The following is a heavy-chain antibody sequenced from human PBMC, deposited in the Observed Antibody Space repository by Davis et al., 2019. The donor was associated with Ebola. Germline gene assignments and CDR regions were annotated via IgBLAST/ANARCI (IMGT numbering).Heavy chain of an antibody. CDR1: GYRFTSYY. D-gene: IGHD3-22*01. CDR3: AREGGRYYDSSGYVFDI. V-gene: IGHV1-46*01. J-gene: IGHJ3*02. CDR2: INPITGGT. Sequence: ASVEVSCKASGYRFTSYYMHWVRQAPGQGFEWMGIINPITGGTSYAQNFQVRVNMTRDTSTSTVYMELSSLRSEDTAVYYCAREGGRYYDSSGYVFDIWGQGTMVKVSS.